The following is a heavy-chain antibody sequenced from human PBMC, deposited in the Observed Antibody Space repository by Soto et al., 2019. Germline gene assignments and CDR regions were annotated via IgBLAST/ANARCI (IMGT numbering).Heavy chain of an antibody. CDR1: GYSFTSYW. D-gene: IGHD2-2*01. V-gene: IGHV5-10-1*01. CDR2: IDPSDSYT. CDR3: ASSPIVVVPAAKGGAGYGMDV. Sequence: LKISCKGSGYSFTSYWISWVRQMPGKGLEWMGRIDPSDSYTNYSPSFQGHVTISADKSISTAYLQWSSLKASDTAMYYCASSPIVVVPAAKGGAGYGMDVWCEGTTVTVSS. J-gene: IGHJ6*04.